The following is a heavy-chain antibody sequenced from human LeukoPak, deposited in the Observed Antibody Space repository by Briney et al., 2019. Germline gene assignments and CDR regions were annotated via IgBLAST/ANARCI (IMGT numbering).Heavy chain of an antibody. CDR1: GFTFSSYS. Sequence: GGSLRLSCAAPGFTFSSYSMNWVGQAPGKGLEWVSYISSSSSTIYYADSVKGRFTISRDNAKNSLYLQMNSLRAEDTAVYYCARDRQGMGYWGQGTPVTVSS. J-gene: IGHJ4*02. CDR3: ARDRQGMGY. CDR2: ISSSSSTI. V-gene: IGHV3-48*04.